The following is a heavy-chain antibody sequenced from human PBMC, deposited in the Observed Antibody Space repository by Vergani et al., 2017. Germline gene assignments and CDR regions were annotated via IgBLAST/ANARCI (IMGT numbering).Heavy chain of an antibody. D-gene: IGHD2-21*01. CDR1: GDSINTYY. V-gene: IGHV4-59*01. CDR3: ARGSLWWLLQIDS. CDR2: IYDNGAT. J-gene: IGHJ4*02. Sequence: QVQLQESGPGLLKPSETLSLTCSVSGDSINTYYWTWIRQPPGKGLEWIGYIYDNGATKYNPSLKSRVTMSLDTSKIQFSLHLYSVTDAGTAVYDCARGSLWWLLQIDSWGQGTLVTVSS.